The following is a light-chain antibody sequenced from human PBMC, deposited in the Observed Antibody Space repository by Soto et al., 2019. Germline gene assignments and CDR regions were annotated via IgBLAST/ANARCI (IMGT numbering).Light chain of an antibody. CDR3: SSFAGSNNFPYV. J-gene: IGLJ1*01. CDR1: SSDVCAYDY. Sequence: QSALTQPPSASGSPGQSVTISCTGTSSDVCAYDYVSWYQQHPGKAPKLMIYEINKRPSGVPDRFSGSKSGNTASLTASGLQAEDEADYYCSSFAGSNNFPYVFGTGTKVTVL. CDR2: EIN. V-gene: IGLV2-8*01.